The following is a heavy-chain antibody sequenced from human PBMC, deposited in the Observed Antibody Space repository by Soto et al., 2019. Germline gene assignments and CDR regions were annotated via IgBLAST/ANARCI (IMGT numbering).Heavy chain of an antibody. CDR1: GFTFSNHA. CDR3: AKEQTFSSAPDY. V-gene: IGHV3-23*01. J-gene: IGHJ4*02. Sequence: EGSRRLSCAASGFTFSNHAISWARQAPGKGLEWASVISTSGGSIYYADSVKGRFTLSRNNSKNTLYLQMNSLTGEDTAVYYCAKEQTFSSAPDYWGQGTLVTVSS. CDR2: ISTSGGSI.